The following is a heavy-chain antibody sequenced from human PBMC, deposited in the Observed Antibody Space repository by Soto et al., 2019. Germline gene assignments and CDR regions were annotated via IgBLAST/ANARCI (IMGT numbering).Heavy chain of an antibody. CDR1: GFTFSSYG. J-gene: IGHJ4*02. D-gene: IGHD6-19*01. Sequence: QVQLVESGGGVVQPGRSLRLSCAASGFTFSSYGMHWVRQAPGKGLEWVAVISYDGSNKYYADSVKGRFTISRDNSKNPLYLQMNSLMAEDTAVYYCAKDGEGLREWLGLCPRVYWGQGTLVTVSS. V-gene: IGHV3-30*18. CDR2: ISYDGSNK. CDR3: AKDGEGLREWLGLCPRVY.